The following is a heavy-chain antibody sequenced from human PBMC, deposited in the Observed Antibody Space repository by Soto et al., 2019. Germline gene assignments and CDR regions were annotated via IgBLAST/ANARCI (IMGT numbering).Heavy chain of an antibody. V-gene: IGHV4-39*01. CDR2: IYYSGST. Sequence: SETLSLTCTVSGGSISSSSYYWGWIRQPPGKGLEWIGSIYYSGSTYYNPSLKSRVTISVDTSKNQFSLKLSSVTAADTAVYFCVCIFSGGYGYGFYYYGMDVWGQGTTVTVSS. CDR3: VCIFSGGYGYGFYYYGMDV. D-gene: IGHD5-18*01. J-gene: IGHJ6*02. CDR1: GGSISSSSYY.